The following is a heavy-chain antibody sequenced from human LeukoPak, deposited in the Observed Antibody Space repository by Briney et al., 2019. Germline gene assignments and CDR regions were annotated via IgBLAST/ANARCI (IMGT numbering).Heavy chain of an antibody. V-gene: IGHV3-23*01. CDR3: AKDLGIVVVISAFDI. CDR1: GFTVSSDY. J-gene: IGHJ3*02. CDR2: ISGSGGST. Sequence: GGSLRLSCAASGFTVSSDYMNWVRQAPGKGLEWVSAISGSGGSTYYADSVKGRFTISRDNSKNTLYLQINSLRAEDTAVYYCAKDLGIVVVISAFDIWGQGTMVTVSS. D-gene: IGHD3-22*01.